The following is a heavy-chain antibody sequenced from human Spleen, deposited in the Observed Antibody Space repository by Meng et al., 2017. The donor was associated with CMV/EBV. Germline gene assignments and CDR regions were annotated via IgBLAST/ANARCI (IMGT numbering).Heavy chain of an antibody. D-gene: IGHD2-15*01. CDR2: ISSSSSYI. J-gene: IGHJ4*02. CDR3: ARGGGRYCSGGGCYFKDF. CDR1: GFTFSSYS. V-gene: IGHV3-21*01. Sequence: GESLKISCAASGFTFSSYSMNWVRQAPGKGLEWVSSISSSSSYIYYADSVKGRFTITKDNAKNSLFLQMDTLRAEDTAVYYCARGGGRYCSGGGCYFKDFWGQGTLVTVSS.